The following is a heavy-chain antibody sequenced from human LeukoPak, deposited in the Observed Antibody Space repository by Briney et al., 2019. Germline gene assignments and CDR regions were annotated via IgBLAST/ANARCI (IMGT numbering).Heavy chain of an antibody. CDR1: GGSIRSSSYY. J-gene: IGHJ6*03. CDR2: IYYSGST. CDR3: AGLSHYYYYYYYMDV. Sequence: SETLSLTCTVSGGSIRSSSYYWGWIRPPPGKGLAWVGSIYYSGSTYYNPSLKSRVTISVDTSKNQFSLKLSSATAADTAVYYCAGLSHYYYYYYYMDVWGKGTTVTVSS. D-gene: IGHD5/OR15-5a*01. V-gene: IGHV4-39*01.